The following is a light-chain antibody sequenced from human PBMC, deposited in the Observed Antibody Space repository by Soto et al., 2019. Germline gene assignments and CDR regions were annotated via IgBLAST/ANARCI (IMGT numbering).Light chain of an antibody. V-gene: IGKV3-11*01. CDR3: QERSNWPPES. J-gene: IGKJ2*01. Sequence: EIVLTQSPATLSLSPGERATLSCRASQSVSSYLAWYQQKPGQAPRLLIYDASNRATGIPARFSGSGSGTDFTQYSSSLEPADSGVHYGQERSNWPPESVGRDTKLESK. CDR2: DAS. CDR1: QSVSSY.